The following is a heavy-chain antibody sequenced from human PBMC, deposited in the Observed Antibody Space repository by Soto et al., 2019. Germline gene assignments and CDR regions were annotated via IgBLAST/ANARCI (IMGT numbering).Heavy chain of an antibody. CDR3: ARVSSTSTVTRFDY. J-gene: IGHJ4*02. V-gene: IGHV4-59*01. CDR2: IYYSGST. D-gene: IGHD2-15*01. CDR1: GDSISSYY. Sequence: LSLTCTLAGDSISSYYWSRIRQPPGKGLEWIGYIYYSGSTNYNPSLKSRVTISVDTSKNQFSLKLSSVTAADTAVYYCARVSSTSTVTRFDYWGQGTLVTVSS.